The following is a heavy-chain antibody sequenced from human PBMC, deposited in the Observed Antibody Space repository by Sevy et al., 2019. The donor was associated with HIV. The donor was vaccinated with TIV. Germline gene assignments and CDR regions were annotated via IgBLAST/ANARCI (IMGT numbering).Heavy chain of an antibody. D-gene: IGHD6-19*01. J-gene: IGHJ6*02. CDR1: GFTFSGSA. CDR3: TRLGVVAGHYYGMDV. CDR2: IRSKANSYAP. Sequence: GRSLRLSCAASGFTFSGSAMHWVRQASGKGLEWVGRIRSKANSYAPAYAASVKGRFTISRDDSKNTAYLQMNSLKTEDTAVYYCTRLGVVAGHYYGMDVWGQGTTVTVSS. V-gene: IGHV3-73*01.